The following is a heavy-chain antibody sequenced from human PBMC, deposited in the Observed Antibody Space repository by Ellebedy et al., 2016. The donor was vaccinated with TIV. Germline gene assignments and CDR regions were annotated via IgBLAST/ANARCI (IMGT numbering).Heavy chain of an antibody. CDR2: IKQDGSEK. V-gene: IGHV3-7*01. J-gene: IGHJ4*02. D-gene: IGHD2-2*01. CDR1: GFTFSSYW. Sequence: GESLKISXAASGFTFSSYWMSWVRQAPGKGLEWVANIKQDGSEKYYVDSVKGRFTISRDNAKNSLYLQMNSLRAEDTAVYYCARDMYCSSTSCYRPEGYFDYWGQGTLVTVSS. CDR3: ARDMYCSSTSCYRPEGYFDY.